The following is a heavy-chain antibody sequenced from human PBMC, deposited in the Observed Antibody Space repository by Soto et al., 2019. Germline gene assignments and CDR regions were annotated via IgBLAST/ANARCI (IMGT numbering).Heavy chain of an antibody. V-gene: IGHV3-23*01. Sequence: VQLLESGGGLVQPGGSLRLSCAVSGFTFSSYAMSWVRQAPGKGLVWVSIISGGGGSTYYADSVRGRFIISRDNFRTTLSLQMSSLRAEDTAVYSCAKGRDYDDSYCDYWGRGSLVTVSS. CDR2: ISGGGGST. CDR1: GFTFSSYA. CDR3: AKGRDYDDSYCDY. J-gene: IGHJ4*02. D-gene: IGHD4-17*01.